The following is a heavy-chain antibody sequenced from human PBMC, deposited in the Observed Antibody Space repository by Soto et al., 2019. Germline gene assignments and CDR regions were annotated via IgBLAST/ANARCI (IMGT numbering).Heavy chain of an antibody. J-gene: IGHJ4*02. D-gene: IGHD3-22*01. CDR2: ISGGGGGT. V-gene: IGHV3-23*01. Sequence: GLMRVSCAASELTMSGYAMSWVRQAPGKGLEWVSAISGGGGGTYYADSVKGRFTISRDNSKNTLYLQMNSLRAEGTALYYCAKGNYYDSSGYYNYYFDYWGQGTLVTVSS. CDR1: ELTMSGYA. CDR3: AKGNYYDSSGYYNYYFDY.